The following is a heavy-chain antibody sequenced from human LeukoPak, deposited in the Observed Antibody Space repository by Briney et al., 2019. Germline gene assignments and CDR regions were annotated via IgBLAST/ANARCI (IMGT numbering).Heavy chain of an antibody. CDR3: ARVGRFGELLPYYFDY. D-gene: IGHD3-10*01. J-gene: IGHJ4*02. Sequence: SETLSLTCAVYGGSFSGYYWSWIRQPPGKGLEWIGEINHSGSTNYNPSLKSRVTISVDTSKNQFSLKLGSVTAADTAVYYCARVGRFGELLPYYFDYWGQGTLVTVSS. CDR1: GGSFSGYY. CDR2: INHSGST. V-gene: IGHV4-34*01.